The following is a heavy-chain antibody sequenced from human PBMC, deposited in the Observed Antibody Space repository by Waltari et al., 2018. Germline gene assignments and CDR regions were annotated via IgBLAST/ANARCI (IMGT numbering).Heavy chain of an antibody. CDR3: ARIRGGSYTLDY. V-gene: IGHV4-59*01. J-gene: IGHJ4*02. CDR2: IYYSGST. D-gene: IGHD1-26*01. CDR1: GVSISSYY. Sequence: QVQLQESGPGLVKPSETLSLTCTVSGVSISSYYWSWIRQPPGKGLEWIGYIYYSGSTNYNPSLKSRVTISVDTSKNQFSLKLSSVTAADTAVYYCARIRGGSYTLDYWGQGTLVTVSS.